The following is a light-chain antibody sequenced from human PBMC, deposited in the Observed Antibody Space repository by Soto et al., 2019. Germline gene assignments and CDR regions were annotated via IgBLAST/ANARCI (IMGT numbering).Light chain of an antibody. Sequence: DIVMTQSPDSLAVSLGERATINCKSSQSVLYSSNNKNYLAWYQQKPGQPPKLLIYWASTRESGAPDRFSGXXSXXXXXXXXXXXXXEDVAVYXXQQYYRPWTFGQGTKVEIK. CDR1: QSVLYSSNNKNY. J-gene: IGKJ1*01. CDR2: WAS. V-gene: IGKV4-1*01. CDR3: QQYYRPWT.